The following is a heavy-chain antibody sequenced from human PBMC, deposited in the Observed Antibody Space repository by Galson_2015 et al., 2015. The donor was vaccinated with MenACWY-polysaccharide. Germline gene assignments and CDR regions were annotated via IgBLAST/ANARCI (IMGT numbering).Heavy chain of an antibody. CDR2: ISGTGTI. CDR1: GFTFTTYT. D-gene: IGHD2-2*01. J-gene: IGHJ6*02. CDR3: AKGRAPSTYHGMDV. Sequence: SLRLSCAASGFTFTTYTINWVRQAPGQRLEWVSSISGTGTIYYADSVKGRFTISRDNAKDSLYLQMNSLRADDTAVYYCAKGRAPSTYHGMDVWGQGTTVTVSS. V-gene: IGHV3-48*01.